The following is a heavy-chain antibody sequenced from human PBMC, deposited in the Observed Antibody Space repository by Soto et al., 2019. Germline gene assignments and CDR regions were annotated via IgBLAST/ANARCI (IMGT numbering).Heavy chain of an antibody. CDR2: FDPEDGET. V-gene: IGHV1-24*01. D-gene: IGHD1-7*01. Sequence: ASVKVSCKVSGYTLTELSMHWVRQAPGKGLEWMGGFDPEDGETIYAQKFQGRVTMTEDTSIDTAYMELSSLRSEDTAVYYCATANWNYGGYAFDIWGQGTMVTVSS. J-gene: IGHJ3*02. CDR3: ATANWNYGGYAFDI. CDR1: GYTLTELS.